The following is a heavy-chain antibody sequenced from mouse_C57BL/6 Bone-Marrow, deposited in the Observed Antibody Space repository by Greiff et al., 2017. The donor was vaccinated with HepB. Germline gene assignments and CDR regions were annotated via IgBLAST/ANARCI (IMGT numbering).Heavy chain of an antibody. J-gene: IGHJ3*01. CDR1: GYTFTSYW. CDR3: ARARIYYCGSSPAY. Sequence: QVQLQQPGTELVKPGASVKLSCKASGYTFTSYWMHWVKQRPGQGLEWIGNINPSNGGTNYNEKFKSKATLTVDKSSSTAYMQLSSLTSEDSAVYDCARARIYYCGSSPAYWGQGTLVTVSA. V-gene: IGHV1-53*01. D-gene: IGHD1-1*01. CDR2: INPSNGGT.